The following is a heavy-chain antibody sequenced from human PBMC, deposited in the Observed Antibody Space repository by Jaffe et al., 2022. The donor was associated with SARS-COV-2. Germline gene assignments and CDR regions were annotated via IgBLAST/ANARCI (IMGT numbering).Heavy chain of an antibody. CDR2: ISYDGNDK. CDR3: ANEGRYGSDAFDF. V-gene: IGHV3-30*18. Sequence: QVQLVESGGGVVQAGGSLRLSCAASGFTSSSYGVHWVRQAPGKGLEWVAIISYDGNDKFYADPVKGRFTISRDNSKNTLYLQMNSLRAEDTAVYFCANEGRYGSDAFDFWGRGTMVTVSS. D-gene: IGHD2-15*01. CDR1: GFTSSSYG. J-gene: IGHJ3*01.